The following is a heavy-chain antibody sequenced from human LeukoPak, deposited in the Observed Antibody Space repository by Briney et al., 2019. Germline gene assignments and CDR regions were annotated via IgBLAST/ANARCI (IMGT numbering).Heavy chain of an antibody. Sequence: ASVKVSCKASGYTFTSYDINWVRQATGQGLEWMVWMNPNSGNTGYAQKFQGRVTMTRNTSISTAYMELSSLRSEDTTVYYCARVLSGYSYEFDYWGQGTLVTVSS. D-gene: IGHD5-18*01. CDR2: MNPNSGNT. CDR3: ARVLSGYSYEFDY. J-gene: IGHJ4*02. V-gene: IGHV1-8*01. CDR1: GYTFTSYD.